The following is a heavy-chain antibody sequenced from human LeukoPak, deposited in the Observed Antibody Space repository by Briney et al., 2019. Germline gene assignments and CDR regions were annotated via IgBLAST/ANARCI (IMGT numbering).Heavy chain of an antibody. CDR1: GFTFSSYG. CDR3: AKGLLGYYYDSSGYYLDY. D-gene: IGHD3-22*01. V-gene: IGHV3-30*18. Sequence: GGSLRLSCATSGFTFSSYGMHWVRQAPGKGLEWVALISHDGSKKYYADSVKGRFTISRDNSKNTLDLQMNSLRAEDTAVYYCAKGLLGYYYDSSGYYLDYWGQGTLVTVSS. CDR2: ISHDGSKK. J-gene: IGHJ4*02.